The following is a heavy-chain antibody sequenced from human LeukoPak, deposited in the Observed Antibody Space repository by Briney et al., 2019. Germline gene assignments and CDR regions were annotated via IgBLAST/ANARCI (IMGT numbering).Heavy chain of an antibody. V-gene: IGHV3-7*01. CDR2: IKQDGSEK. D-gene: IGHD2-15*01. Sequence: GGSLRLSCAASGFTFSSYWMSWVRQAPGEGLEWVANIKQDGSEKYYVDSVKGRFTISRDNAKNSLYLQMNSLRAEDTAVYYCARLRPGYCSGGSCYSDYWGQGTLVTVSS. CDR1: GFTFSSYW. CDR3: ARLRPGYCSGGSCYSDY. J-gene: IGHJ4*02.